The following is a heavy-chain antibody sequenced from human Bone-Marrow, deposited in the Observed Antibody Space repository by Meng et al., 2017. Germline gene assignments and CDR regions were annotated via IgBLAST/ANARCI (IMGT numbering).Heavy chain of an antibody. Sequence: GESLKISCVASGFSFTDAWMSWVRQAPGKGLEWVSAISGSGGSTYYADSVKGRFTISRDNSKNTLYLQMNSLRAEDTAVYYCAKDLGNFMYYYGSGSYHIGASYYYGMDVWGQGTTVTVSS. CDR1: GFSFTDAW. CDR2: ISGSGGST. V-gene: IGHV3-23*01. CDR3: AKDLGNFMYYYGSGSYHIGASYYYGMDV. J-gene: IGHJ6*02. D-gene: IGHD3-10*01.